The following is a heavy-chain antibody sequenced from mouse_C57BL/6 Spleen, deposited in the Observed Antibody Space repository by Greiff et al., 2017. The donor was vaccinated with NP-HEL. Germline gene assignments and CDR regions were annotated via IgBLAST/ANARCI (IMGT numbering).Heavy chain of an antibody. CDR2: IYPGSGNT. V-gene: IGHV1-76*01. CDR3: ARGGYDYDGAWFAY. Sequence: VQVVESGAELVRPGASVKLSCKASGYTFTDYYINWVKQRPGQGLEWIARIYPGSGNTYYNEKFKGKATLTAEKSSSTAYMQLSSLTSEDSAVYFCARGGYDYDGAWFAYWGQGTLVTVSA. J-gene: IGHJ3*01. CDR1: GYTFTDYY. D-gene: IGHD2-4*01.